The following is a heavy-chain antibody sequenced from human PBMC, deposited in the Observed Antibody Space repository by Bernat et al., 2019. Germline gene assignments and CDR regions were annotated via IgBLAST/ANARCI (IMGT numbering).Heavy chain of an antibody. J-gene: IGHJ4*02. V-gene: IGHV3-30*18. CDR1: GFTFSSYG. Sequence: QVQLVESGGGVVQPGRSLRLSCAASGFTFSSYGMHWVRQVPGKGLEWVAVISYDGSNKYYADSVKGRFTISRDNSKNTLYLQMNSLRAEDTAVYYCAKDLVGALDYWGQGTLVTVSS. D-gene: IGHD1-26*01. CDR3: AKDLVGALDY. CDR2: ISYDGSNK.